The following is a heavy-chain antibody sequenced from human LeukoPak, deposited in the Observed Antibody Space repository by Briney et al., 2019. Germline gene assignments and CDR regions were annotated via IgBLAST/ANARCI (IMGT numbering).Heavy chain of an antibody. CDR2: IYYSATT. J-gene: IGHJ4*02. V-gene: IGHV4-39*07. Sequence: SETLSLTCAVYGESLSNYYWSWIRQPPGKGLEWIGSIYYSATTYYNPSLKSRVTISVDTSKNQFSLKLSSVTAADTAVYYCARVPTVTFFDYWGQGTLVTVSS. CDR1: GESLSNYY. CDR3: ARVPTVTFFDY. D-gene: IGHD4-17*01.